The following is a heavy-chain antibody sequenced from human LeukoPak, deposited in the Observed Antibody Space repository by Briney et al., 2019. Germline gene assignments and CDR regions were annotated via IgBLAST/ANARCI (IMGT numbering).Heavy chain of an antibody. V-gene: IGHV4-59*11. CDR1: GGSISSHY. J-gene: IGHJ1*01. Sequence: SETLSLTCTVSGGSISSHYWSWIRQPPGKGLEWIGYIYYSGSTNYNPSLKSRVTISVDTSMNQFSLKLSSVTAADTAVYYCARAGGYDSSGYYYVRYFQHWGQGTLVTVSS. CDR3: ARAGGYDSSGYYYVRYFQH. D-gene: IGHD3-22*01. CDR2: IYYSGST.